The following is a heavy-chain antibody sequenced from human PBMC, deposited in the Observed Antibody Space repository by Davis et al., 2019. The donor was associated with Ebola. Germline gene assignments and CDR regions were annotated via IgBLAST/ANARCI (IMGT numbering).Heavy chain of an antibody. V-gene: IGHV1-69*13. J-gene: IGHJ5*02. CDR3: ARAGGYCTNGVCYSWFDP. CDR2: IIPIFGTA. CDR1: GGTFSSYA. Sequence: AASVKVSCKASGGTFSSYAISWVRQAPGQGLEWMGGIIPIFGTANYAQKFQGRVTITADESTSTAYMELSSLRSEDTAVYYCARAGGYCTNGVCYSWFDPWGQGTLVTVSS. D-gene: IGHD2-8*01.